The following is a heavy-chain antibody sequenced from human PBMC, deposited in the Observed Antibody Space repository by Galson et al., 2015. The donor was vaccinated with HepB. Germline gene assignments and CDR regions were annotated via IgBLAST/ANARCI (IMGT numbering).Heavy chain of an antibody. V-gene: IGHV1-69*04. CDR2: IIPILGIA. CDR1: GGTFSSYT. Sequence: SVKVSCKASGGTFSSYTISWVRQAPGQGLEWMGRIIPILGIANYAQKFQGRVTITADKSTSTAYMELSSLRSEDTAVYYCARDIAGSVAFDIWGQGTMVTVSS. J-gene: IGHJ3*02. CDR3: ARDIAGSVAFDI. D-gene: IGHD2-15*01.